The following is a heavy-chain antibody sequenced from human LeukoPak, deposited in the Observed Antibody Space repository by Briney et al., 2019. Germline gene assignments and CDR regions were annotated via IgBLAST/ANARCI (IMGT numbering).Heavy chain of an antibody. CDR1: GGSISSSSYY. CDR2: IYYSGST. V-gene: IGHV4-39*01. CDR3: ARWVVATIVIDY. D-gene: IGHD5-12*01. Sequence: SETLSLTCTVSGGSISSSSYYWGWIRQPPGKGLEWIGSIYYSGSTYYNPSLKSRVTISVDTSKNQFSLKLSSVTAADTAVYYCARWVVATIVIDYWGQGTLVTVSS. J-gene: IGHJ4*02.